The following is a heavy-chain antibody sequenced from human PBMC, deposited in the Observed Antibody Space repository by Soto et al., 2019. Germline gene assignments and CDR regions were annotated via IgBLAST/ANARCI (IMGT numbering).Heavy chain of an antibody. V-gene: IGHV1-2*04. J-gene: IGHJ4*02. D-gene: IGHD7-27*01. CDR2: INPNSGGK. CDR1: GYTFTGYY. CDR3: SEPADNWGLGY. Sequence: ASVKVSCKASGYTFTGYYMHWVRQAPGQGLEWMGWINPNSGGKNYAQKFQGWVTMTRDTFISTAYMELSRLRSDDPAGFYCSEPADNWGLGYWGQGTLVTVSS.